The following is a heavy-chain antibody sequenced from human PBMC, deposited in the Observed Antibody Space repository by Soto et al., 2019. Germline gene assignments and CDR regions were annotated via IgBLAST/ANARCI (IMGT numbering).Heavy chain of an antibody. D-gene: IGHD6-6*01. CDR2: IYYSGST. Sequence: SETLSLTCTVSGGSISSGGYYWSWIRQHPGKGLEWIGYIYYSGSTYYNPSLKSRVTISVDTSKNQFSLKLSSVTAADTAVYYCARYSSSGPGMDVWGQGTTVTVSS. CDR3: ARYSSSGPGMDV. V-gene: IGHV4-30-4*08. CDR1: GGSISSGGYY. J-gene: IGHJ6*02.